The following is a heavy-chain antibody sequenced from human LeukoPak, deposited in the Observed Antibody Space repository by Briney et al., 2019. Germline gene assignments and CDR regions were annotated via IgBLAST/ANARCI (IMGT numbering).Heavy chain of an antibody. CDR2: IYTSGST. Sequence: PSETLSLTCTVSGGSISSYYWSWIRQPAGKGLEWIGRIYTSGSTNYNPSLKSRVTISVDKSKNQFSPKLSSVTAADTAVYYCARGLKSGSYYGYFDLWGRGTLVTVSS. D-gene: IGHD1-26*01. CDR3: ARGLKSGSYYGYFDL. CDR1: GGSISSYY. V-gene: IGHV4-4*07. J-gene: IGHJ2*01.